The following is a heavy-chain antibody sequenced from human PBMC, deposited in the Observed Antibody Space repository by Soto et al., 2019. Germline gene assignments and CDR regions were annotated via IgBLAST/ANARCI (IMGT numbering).Heavy chain of an antibody. D-gene: IGHD2-2*01. V-gene: IGHV4-34*01. CDR3: ARIRYQLPSSVVWFDP. Sequence: SETLSLTCEVYGGSFSGYYWSWIRQPPGKGLEWLGEINYTGGTNYNPSLKSRITISVDTSNNQFSLRLNSVTAADTAVYYCARIRYQLPSSVVWFDPWGQGAQVTVSS. CDR2: INYTGGT. J-gene: IGHJ5*02. CDR1: GGSFSGYY.